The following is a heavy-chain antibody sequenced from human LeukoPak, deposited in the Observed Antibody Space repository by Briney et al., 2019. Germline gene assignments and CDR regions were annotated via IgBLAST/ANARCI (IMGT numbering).Heavy chain of an antibody. V-gene: IGHV3-30*18. CDR1: GFTFSSYG. CDR3: AKDATMIVVVIPNLGD. J-gene: IGHJ4*02. CDR2: ISYDGSNK. Sequence: GGSLRLSCAASGFTFSSYGMHWVRQAPGKGLEWVAVISYDGSNKYYADSVKGRFTISRDNSKNTLYLQMNSLRAEDTAVYYCAKDATMIVVVIPNLGDWGQGTLVTVSS. D-gene: IGHD3-22*01.